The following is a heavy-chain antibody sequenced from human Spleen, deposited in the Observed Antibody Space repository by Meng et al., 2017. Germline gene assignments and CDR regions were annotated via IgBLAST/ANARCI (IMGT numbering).Heavy chain of an antibody. CDR3: SGHVDY. CDR2: IKSKVNGGTT. V-gene: IGHV3-15*01. Sequence: GESLKISCVASGITFRNLWMTWVRQAPGKGLEWVGRIKSKVNGGTTDFAAPVKGRFTISRDDPENTLYLQMNSLKTEDTAVYYCSGHVDYWGHGTLVTVSS. CDR1: GITFRNLW. J-gene: IGHJ4*01.